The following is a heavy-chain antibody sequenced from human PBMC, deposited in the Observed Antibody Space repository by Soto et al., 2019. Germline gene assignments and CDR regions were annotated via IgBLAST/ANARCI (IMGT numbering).Heavy chain of an antibody. CDR1: GYSFTSAG. D-gene: IGHD5-18*01. CDR2: ISAYNGYK. CDR3: AKDGYTYAYGPDS. V-gene: IGHV1-18*01. J-gene: IGHJ4*02. Sequence: GPEVKKPGASVRVSCKASGYSFTSAGIGWVRQAPGQGLEWMGWISAYNGYKSFAQKFQGRVTLATDTSTDTAYMTLENLTSNDTAVYFCAKDGYTYAYGPDSWGQGTLVIVSS.